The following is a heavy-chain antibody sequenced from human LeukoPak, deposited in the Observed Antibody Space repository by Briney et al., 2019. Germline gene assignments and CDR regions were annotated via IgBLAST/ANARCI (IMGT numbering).Heavy chain of an antibody. J-gene: IGHJ3*02. CDR3: ARDGPYYYDSSGYYNDAFDI. V-gene: IGHV4-39*07. CDR2: IYYSGST. Sequence: SETLSLTCTVSGGSISSSSYYWGWIRQPPGKGLEWIGSIYYSGSTYYNPSLKSRVTISVDTSKNQFSLKLSSVTAADTAVYYCARDGPYYYDSSGYYNDAFDIWGQGTMVTVSS. CDR1: GGSISSSSYY. D-gene: IGHD3-22*01.